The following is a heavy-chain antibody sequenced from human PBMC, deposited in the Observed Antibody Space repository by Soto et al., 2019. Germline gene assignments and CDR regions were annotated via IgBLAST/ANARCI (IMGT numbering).Heavy chain of an antibody. CDR3: ARHQRPIARGGFDT. CDR2: IFYIGTT. CDR1: GGSISSYY. D-gene: IGHD2-21*01. Sequence: LSLTCTVSGGSISSYYWGWIRQVPGRGLECIGYIFYIGTTYYNPSLKSRVTISLDTPKNQFSLKLNSVTAADTAVYYCARHQRPIARGGFDTWGQGTLVTVSS. J-gene: IGHJ5*02. V-gene: IGHV4-59*01.